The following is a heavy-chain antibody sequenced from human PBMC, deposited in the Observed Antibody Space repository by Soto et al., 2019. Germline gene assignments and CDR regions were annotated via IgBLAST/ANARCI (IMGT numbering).Heavy chain of an antibody. CDR3: ARVGIYDILTGSYGGFWFDP. CDR1: GYTFTGYG. V-gene: IGHV1-18*01. D-gene: IGHD3-9*01. CDR2: ISAYNGNT. J-gene: IGHJ5*02. Sequence: GASVKVSCKASGYTFTGYGISWVRQAPGQGLEWMGWISAYNGNTNYAQKLQGRVTMTTDTSTSTAYMELRSLRSDDTAVYYCARVGIYDILTGSYGGFWFDPWGQGTLVTVSS.